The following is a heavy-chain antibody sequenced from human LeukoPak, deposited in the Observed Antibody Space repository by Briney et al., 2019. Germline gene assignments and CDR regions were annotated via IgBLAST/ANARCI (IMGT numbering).Heavy chain of an antibody. CDR3: QTLAEAAQFS. CDR1: GYTFTGYN. Sequence: ASVKVSCKASGYTFTGYNTHWVRQAPGQGLEWLGRINPNTGGTQYAQNFQGRVTMTRDTSISTAYMELSSLRSDDTAVYYCQTLAEAAQFSWGQGTLVTVSS. V-gene: IGHV1-2*02. CDR2: INPNTGGT. D-gene: IGHD6-13*01. J-gene: IGHJ4*02.